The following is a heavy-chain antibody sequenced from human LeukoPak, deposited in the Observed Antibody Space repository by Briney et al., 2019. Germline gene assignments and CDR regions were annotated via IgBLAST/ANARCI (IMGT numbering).Heavy chain of an antibody. CDR1: GYTFTGYY. J-gene: IGHJ5*02. CDR2: INPNSGGT. Sequence: ASVKVSCKASGYTFTGYYMHWVRQAPGQGLEWMGWINPNSGGTNYAQKFQGRVTMTRATSISTAYMELSRLRSDDTAVYYCARDRYPYCSSTSCYDPDNWFDPWGQGTLVTVSS. D-gene: IGHD2-2*01. V-gene: IGHV1-2*02. CDR3: ARDRYPYCSSTSCYDPDNWFDP.